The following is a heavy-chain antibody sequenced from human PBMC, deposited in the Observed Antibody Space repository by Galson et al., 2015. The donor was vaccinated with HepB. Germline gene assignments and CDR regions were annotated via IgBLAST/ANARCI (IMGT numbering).Heavy chain of an antibody. CDR2: ISGSGGST. V-gene: IGHV3-23*01. J-gene: IGHJ6*02. D-gene: IGHD6-19*01. CDR1: GFTFSSYA. Sequence: SLRLSCAASGFTFSSYAMSWVRQAPGKGLEWVSAISGSGGSTYYADSVKGRFTISRDNSKNTLYLQMNSLRAEDTAVYYCAKDKPDYSSGWYGDYYYYYGMDVWGQGTTVTVSS. CDR3: AKDKPDYSSGWYGDYYYYYGMDV.